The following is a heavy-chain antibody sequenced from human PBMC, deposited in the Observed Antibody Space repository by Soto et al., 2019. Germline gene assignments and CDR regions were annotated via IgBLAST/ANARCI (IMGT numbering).Heavy chain of an antibody. CDR2: INKNGFTI. CDR1: GSTLTTYS. Sequence: GSLRLSCAVSGSTLTTYSMNWVRQAPGKGLEWISFINKNGFTIYYADSVKGRFTISRDYAKNSLYLQMDSLRHEDTAVYYCARGAVTGTSLFDYWGLGTLVTVSS. CDR3: ARGAVTGTSLFDY. V-gene: IGHV3-48*02. J-gene: IGHJ4*02. D-gene: IGHD6-19*01.